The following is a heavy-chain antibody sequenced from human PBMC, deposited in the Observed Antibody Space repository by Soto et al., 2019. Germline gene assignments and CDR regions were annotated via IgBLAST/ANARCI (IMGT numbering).Heavy chain of an antibody. CDR3: ATSYGSGYRAFDG. Sequence: QVPLVQSGADVQRPGSSVRVSCKASGDTFNCYTINWVRQAPGQGLQWMGRINPILSMSNYAPRFQGRVTMTGDKSTSTAYMELSSLRSEDTAMYYCATSYGSGYRAFDGWGQGALVTVSS. J-gene: IGHJ4*02. V-gene: IGHV1-69*02. D-gene: IGHD3-10*01. CDR2: INPILSMS. CDR1: GDTFNCYT.